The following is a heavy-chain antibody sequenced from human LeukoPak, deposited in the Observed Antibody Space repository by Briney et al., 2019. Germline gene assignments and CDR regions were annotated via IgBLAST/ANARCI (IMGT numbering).Heavy chain of an antibody. CDR3: AGTLYYFDY. J-gene: IGHJ4*02. CDR2: ISSSRSTI. CDR1: GFTFSSYA. Sequence: GGSLRLSCAASGFTFSSYAMSWVRQAPGKGLEWVSYISSSRSTIYYADSVKGRFTISRDNAEHSLYLQMNSLRDEDTAVYYCAGTLYYFDYWGQGTLVSVSS. V-gene: IGHV3-48*02. D-gene: IGHD1-1*01.